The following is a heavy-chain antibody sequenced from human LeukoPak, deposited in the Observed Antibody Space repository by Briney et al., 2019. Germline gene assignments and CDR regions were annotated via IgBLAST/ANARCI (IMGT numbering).Heavy chain of an antibody. Sequence: GGSLRLSCAASGFTFSSYGMHWVRQAPGKGLEWVAFIRYDGSNKYYADSVKGRFTISRDNSKSTLYLQMNSLRAEDTAVYYCAREEASAFDIWGQGTMVTVSS. CDR1: GFTFSSYG. V-gene: IGHV3-30*02. CDR3: AREEASAFDI. CDR2: IRYDGSNK. J-gene: IGHJ3*02.